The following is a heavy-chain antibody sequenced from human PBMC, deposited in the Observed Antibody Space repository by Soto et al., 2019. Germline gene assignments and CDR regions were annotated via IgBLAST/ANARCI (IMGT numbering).Heavy chain of an antibody. Sequence: GGSLRLSCAASGFTFSSYSMNWVRQAPGKGLEWVSSISSSSSYIYYADSVKGRFTISRDNAKNSLYLQMNSLRAEDTAVYYCARARNSLEAFDYWGQGTLVTVSS. V-gene: IGHV3-21*01. J-gene: IGHJ4*02. CDR3: ARARNSLEAFDY. CDR1: GFTFSSYS. D-gene: IGHD5-18*01. CDR2: ISSSSSYI.